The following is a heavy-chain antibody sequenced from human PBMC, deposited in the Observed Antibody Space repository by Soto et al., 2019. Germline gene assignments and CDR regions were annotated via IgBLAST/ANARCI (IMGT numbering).Heavy chain of an antibody. J-gene: IGHJ5*02. V-gene: IGHV3-48*02. CDR3: ARDWLEDGSYHPGGFDP. D-gene: IGHD1-26*01. CDR1: GFTFSSYS. CDR2: ISSSSSTI. Sequence: GGSLRLSCAASGFTFSSYSMNWVRQAPGKGLEWVSYISSSSSTIYYADSVKGRFTISRDNAKNSLYLQMNSLRDEDTAVYYCARDWLEDGSYHPGGFDPWGQGTLVTVSS.